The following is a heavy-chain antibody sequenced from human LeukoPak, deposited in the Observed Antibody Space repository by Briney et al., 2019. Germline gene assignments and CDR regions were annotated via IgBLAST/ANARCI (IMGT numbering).Heavy chain of an antibody. Sequence: GGSLRLSSALSGFTFSSYGLYWVRQAPGKGLVWVSRLSTDGSSTTYADSVKGRFTISRDNAKNTLYLQMNSLRAEDTAVYYCARHLSNVTPWYFDVWGRGTLVTVSS. CDR2: LSTDGSST. D-gene: IGHD2-21*02. CDR3: ARHLSNVTPWYFDV. J-gene: IGHJ2*01. CDR1: GFTFSSYG. V-gene: IGHV3-74*01.